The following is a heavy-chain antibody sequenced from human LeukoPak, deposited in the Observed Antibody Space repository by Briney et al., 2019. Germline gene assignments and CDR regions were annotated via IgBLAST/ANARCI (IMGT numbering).Heavy chain of an antibody. V-gene: IGHV3-21*01. J-gene: IGHJ6*02. CDR2: ISGSSRYI. Sequence: PGGSLRLSCAASGFTFSSYSINWVRQAPGKGLEWVSSISGSSRYIYYADSVKGRFTISRDNAKNSLYLQMNSLRAEDTAVYYCARRDFGDYGMDVWGQGTTVTVCS. CDR1: GFTFSSYS. D-gene: IGHD4-17*01. CDR3: ARRDFGDYGMDV.